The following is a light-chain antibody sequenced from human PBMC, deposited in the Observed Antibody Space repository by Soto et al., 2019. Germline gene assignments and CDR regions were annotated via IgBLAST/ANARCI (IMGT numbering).Light chain of an antibody. V-gene: IGLV2-8*01. CDR2: EVS. CDR3: SSYAGSNSVL. Sequence: QSALTQPPSASGSPGQSVTISCTGTSSDVGGYNYVSWYQQHPGKAPKLMIYEVSMRPSGVPDRFSGSKSGNTASLTVSGLQAEDEADYYCSSYAGSNSVLFGGGTKLTVL. CDR1: SSDVGGYNY. J-gene: IGLJ2*01.